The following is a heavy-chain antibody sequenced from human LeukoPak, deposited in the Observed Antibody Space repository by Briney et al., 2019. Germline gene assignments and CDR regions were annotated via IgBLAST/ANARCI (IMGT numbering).Heavy chain of an antibody. CDR2: IYYSGST. CDR1: GGSISSYY. J-gene: IGHJ5*02. Sequence: SETLSLTCTVSGGSISSYYWSWIRLPPGKGLEWIGYIYYSGSTNYNPSLKSRVTISVDTSKNQFSLKLSSVTAADTAVSYCARHRGWELRTNWFDPRGQGTLVTVSS. V-gene: IGHV4-59*08. CDR3: ARHRGWELRTNWFDP. D-gene: IGHD1-26*01.